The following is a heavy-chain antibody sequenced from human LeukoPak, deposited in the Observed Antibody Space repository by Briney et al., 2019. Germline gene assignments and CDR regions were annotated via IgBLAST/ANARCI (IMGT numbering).Heavy chain of an antibody. V-gene: IGHV4-4*07. CDR2: IYSSGST. J-gene: IGHJ6*03. CDR3: ARCLRQRSYYYYYMDV. Sequence: SETLSLTCTVSGGSINSYYWSWIRQPAGKGLEWIGRIYSSGSTNYNPSLKSRVTISVDTSKNQFSLKLSSVTAADTAVYYCARCLRQRSYYYYYMDVWGKGTTVTVSS. D-gene: IGHD5-18*01. CDR1: GGSINSYY.